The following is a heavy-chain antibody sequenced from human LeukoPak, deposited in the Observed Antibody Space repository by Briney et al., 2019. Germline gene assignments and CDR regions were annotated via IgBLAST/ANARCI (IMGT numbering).Heavy chain of an antibody. J-gene: IGHJ3*02. D-gene: IGHD5-12*01. CDR2: ITSRSSYI. V-gene: IGHV3-21*01. Sequence: GGSLRLSCAASGFTFSSYSMNWVRQAPGQGLEWVSSITSRSSYIYYADSVKGRFTISRDNAKNSLYLQMNSLRAEDTAVYYCARGDGGYDYGDDAFDIWGQGTMVTVSS. CDR3: ARGDGGYDYGDDAFDI. CDR1: GFTFSSYS.